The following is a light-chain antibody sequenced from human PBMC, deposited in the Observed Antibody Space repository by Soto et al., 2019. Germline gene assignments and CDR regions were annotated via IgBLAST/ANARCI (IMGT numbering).Light chain of an antibody. J-gene: IGKJ1*01. V-gene: IGKV1-5*03. CDR1: QSIRTY. CDR3: QQYNGYSRA. CDR2: KAS. Sequence: DIQMTQSPSTLSASVGDRVTVTCRASQSIRTYLAWYQQKPGKAPKLLIYKASSLESGVPSRFSGSGSGTEFTLTISSLQPDDFGTYYCQQYNGYSRAFGQGTKVEIK.